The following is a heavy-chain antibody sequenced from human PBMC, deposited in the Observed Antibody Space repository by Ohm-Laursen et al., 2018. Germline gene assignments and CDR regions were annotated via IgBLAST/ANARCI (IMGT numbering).Heavy chain of an antibody. D-gene: IGHD4-23*01. CDR1: GFTFSSYA. CDR3: AKFEDYGGSSYFQH. Sequence: SLTLSCTASGFTFSSYAMSWVRQAPGKGLEWVSAISGSGGSTSYADSVKGRFTISRDNSKNTLYLQMNSLRAEDTAVYYCAKFEDYGGSSYFQHWGQGTLVTVSS. V-gene: IGHV3-23*01. J-gene: IGHJ1*01. CDR2: ISGSGGST.